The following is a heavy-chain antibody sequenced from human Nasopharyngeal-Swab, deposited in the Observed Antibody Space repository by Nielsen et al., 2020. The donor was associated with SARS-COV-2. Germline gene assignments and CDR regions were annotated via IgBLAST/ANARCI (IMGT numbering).Heavy chain of an antibody. CDR3: GRDLGGRFST. CDR1: GFTFSNYW. D-gene: IGHD3-16*01. CDR2: IDEHGSTI. J-gene: IGHJ5*02. V-gene: IGHV3-74*01. Sequence: GESLKISCVASGFTFSNYWMHWVRQVPGKGLVWVSRIDEHGSTINHADSVEGRFTISRDNAKNTLFLQMNSLRAEDTAVYYCGRDLGGRFSTWGQGTLVTVSS.